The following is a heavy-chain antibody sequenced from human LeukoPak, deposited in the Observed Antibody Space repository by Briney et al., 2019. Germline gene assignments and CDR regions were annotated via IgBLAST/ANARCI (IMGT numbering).Heavy chain of an antibody. CDR1: GGSINGSGYH. CDR2: IYYRGTT. CDR3: ARGSYFDL. V-gene: IGHV4-39*07. Sequence: SETLSLKCTVAGGSINGSGYHWGWIRQPPGKGPEWIGTIYYRGTTYYKPSLKSRVTISLDTPKNQFSLSLTSMTAADTAVYYCARGSYFDLWGRGTLVTVSS. J-gene: IGHJ2*01.